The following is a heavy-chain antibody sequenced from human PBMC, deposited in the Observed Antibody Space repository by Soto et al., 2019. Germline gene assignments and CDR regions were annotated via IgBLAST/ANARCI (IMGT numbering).Heavy chain of an antibody. V-gene: IGHV3-23*01. CDR1: GFTFSSYA. D-gene: IGHD1-26*01. Sequence: SLRLSCAASGFTFSSYAMSWVRQAPGKGLEWVSAISGSGGSTHYADSVKGRFTISRDNSKNTLYLQMNSLRAGDTAVYYCARDGVGGTAYFGYFDYWGQGTLVTVSS. J-gene: IGHJ4*02. CDR2: ISGSGGST. CDR3: ARDGVGGTAYFGYFDY.